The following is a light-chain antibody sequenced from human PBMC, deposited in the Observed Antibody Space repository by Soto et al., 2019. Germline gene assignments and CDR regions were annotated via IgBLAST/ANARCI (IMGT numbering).Light chain of an antibody. CDR2: GAS. CDR3: QQHDNWPPWT. CDR1: QSVSSN. Sequence: EIVMTQSPATLSVSPGERATLSCRASQSVSSNLAWYQQKPGQAPGLLIYGASTRATGIPARFSGSGSATEFALAISSLQSEDFAVYYCQQHDNWPPWTFGEGTKVDI. V-gene: IGKV3-15*01. J-gene: IGKJ1*01.